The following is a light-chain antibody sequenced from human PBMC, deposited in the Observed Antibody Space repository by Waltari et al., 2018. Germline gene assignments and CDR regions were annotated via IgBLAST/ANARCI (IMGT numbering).Light chain of an antibody. Sequence: SYVLARPASVSVAPGKTARITWEGPNIGSKNGHWYQLRPGQAPVLVVHDDSDRPSGIPERFSGSNSGNTATLIISGVEAGDEADYFCQVWDGSSDHYVFGTGTAVTV. J-gene: IGLJ1*01. CDR3: QVWDGSSDHYV. CDR2: DDS. CDR1: NIGSKN. V-gene: IGLV3-21*03.